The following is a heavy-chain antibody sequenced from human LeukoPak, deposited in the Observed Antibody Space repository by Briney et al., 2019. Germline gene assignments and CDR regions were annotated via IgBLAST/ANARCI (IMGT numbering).Heavy chain of an antibody. CDR3: ARAAGTTLGAFDI. D-gene: IGHD1-1*01. CDR2: IYPGDSDT. V-gene: IGHV5-51*01. Sequence: GESLKISCKGSGYSFTNYWIGWVRQLPGKGLEWMGIIYPGDSDTRYSPSFQGQVTISADKSINTAYLQWSSLKASDTAMYYCARAAGTTLGAFDIWGQGTMVTVSS. CDR1: GYSFTNYW. J-gene: IGHJ3*02.